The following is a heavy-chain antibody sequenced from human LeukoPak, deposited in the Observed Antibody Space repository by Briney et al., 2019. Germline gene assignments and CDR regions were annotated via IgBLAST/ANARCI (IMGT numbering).Heavy chain of an antibody. J-gene: IGHJ6*04. D-gene: IGHD3-10*02. CDR3: AELGITMIGGV. CDR2: IKQDGSEK. Sequence: PGGSLRLSCAASGFTFSSYWMSWVRQAPGKGLEWVANIKQDGSEKYYVDSVKGRFTISRDNAKNSLYLQMNSLKAEDTAVYYCAELGITMIGGVWGKGTTVTISS. V-gene: IGHV3-7*01. CDR1: GFTFSSYW.